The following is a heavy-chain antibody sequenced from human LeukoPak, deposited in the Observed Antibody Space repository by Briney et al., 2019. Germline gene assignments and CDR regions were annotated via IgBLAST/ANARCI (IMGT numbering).Heavy chain of an antibody. CDR1: GFSISSYA. Sequence: GGSLRLSCAASGFSISSYALHWVRQAPGKGLQYVSGISNGGSIDYANSVKGRSTISRDNSKNTLYLQMGSLRPEDMAVYYCARDFSYGSGFDYWGQGILVTVSS. CDR3: ARDFSYGSGFDY. V-gene: IGHV3-64*01. D-gene: IGHD5-18*01. CDR2: ISNGGSI. J-gene: IGHJ4*02.